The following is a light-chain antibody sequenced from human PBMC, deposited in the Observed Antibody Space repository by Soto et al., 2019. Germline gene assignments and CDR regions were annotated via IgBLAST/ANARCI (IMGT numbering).Light chain of an antibody. J-gene: IGKJ4*01. CDR3: QQTSNTPQT. CDR2: GAS. CDR1: QNIDIY. V-gene: IGKV1-39*01. Sequence: DIQMTQSPSSLFASVGDRVTITCRASQNIDIYLHWYQQKPGTAPKLLIYGASSLQSGVPSRFSGSGSGTDFTLTIRSLQTEDFATYYCQQTSNTPQTFGGGTKVEIK.